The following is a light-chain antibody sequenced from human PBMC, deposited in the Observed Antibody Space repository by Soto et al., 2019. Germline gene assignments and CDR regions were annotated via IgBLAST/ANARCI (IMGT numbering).Light chain of an antibody. CDR2: GAS. CDR1: KSVSSSC. V-gene: IGKV3-20*01. J-gene: IGKJ2*01. CDR3: HQYGSSPYT. Sequence: EIVLTQSPGTLSLSPGERATLSCRASKSVSSSCLAWYQQKPGQAPRLLIYGASSRATGIPDRFSGSGSGTDFTLTISRLEPEDFALYYCHQYGSSPYTFAQGTKLEIK.